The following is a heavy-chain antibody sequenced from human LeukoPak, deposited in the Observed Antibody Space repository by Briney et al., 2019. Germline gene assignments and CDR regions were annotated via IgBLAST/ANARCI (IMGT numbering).Heavy chain of an antibody. CDR2: INPHNGDT. J-gene: IGHJ3*02. V-gene: IGHV1-2*02. CDR3: AREVLTGAFDI. Sequence: ASVKVSCKASGYTFIGYYLHWVRQAPGQGLEWMGWINPHNGDTNYAQKFQGRVTMTRDTSISTAYMELSRLRSDDTAVYYCAREVLTGAFDIWGQGTMVTVSS. D-gene: IGHD3-9*01. CDR1: GYTFIGYY.